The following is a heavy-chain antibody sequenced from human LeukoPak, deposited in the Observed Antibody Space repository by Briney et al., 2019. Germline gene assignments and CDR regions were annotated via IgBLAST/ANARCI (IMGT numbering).Heavy chain of an antibody. CDR3: AKVRLQSRQRGARGAYYYYGMDV. J-gene: IGHJ6*02. V-gene: IGHV3-23*01. D-gene: IGHD5-24*01. CDR2: ISGSGGST. Sequence: PGGSLRLSCAASGFTFSSYAMSWVRQAPGKGLEWVSAISGSGGSTYYADSVKGRFTISRDNSKNTLYLQMNSLRAEDTAVYYCAKVRLQSRQRGARGAYYYYGMDVWGQGTTVTASS. CDR1: GFTFSSYA.